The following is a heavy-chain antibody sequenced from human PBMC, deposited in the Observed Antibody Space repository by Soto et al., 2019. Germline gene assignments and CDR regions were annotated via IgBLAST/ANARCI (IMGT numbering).Heavy chain of an antibody. CDR2: IYHSGST. D-gene: IGHD1-26*01. V-gene: IGHV4-4*02. J-gene: IGHJ5*02. CDR1: GGSITSSNW. CDR3: ARDGSPPLEHKVGASWFDP. Sequence: QVQLQESGPGLVKPSGTLSLTCAVSGGSITSSNWWSWVRQPPGKGLEWIGEIYHSGSTNYNLSLKSRVTISVDRSKYQFSLKLSSVTAADTAVYYCARDGSPPLEHKVGASWFDPWGQGTLVTVSS.